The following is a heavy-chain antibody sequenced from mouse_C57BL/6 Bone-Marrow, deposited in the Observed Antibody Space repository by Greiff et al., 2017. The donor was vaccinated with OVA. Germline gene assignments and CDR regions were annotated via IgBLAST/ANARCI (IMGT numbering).Heavy chain of an antibody. CDR3: ARPDYGSSSYWYFDV. D-gene: IGHD1-1*01. V-gene: IGHV1-80*01. Sequence: VQLQQSGAELVEPGASVKISCKASGYAFSSYWMNWVKQRPGKGLEWIGQIYPGDGDTNYNGKFKGKATLTADKSSSTAYMQLSSLTSEDSAVYFCARPDYGSSSYWYFDVWGTGTTVTVSS. J-gene: IGHJ1*03. CDR1: GYAFSSYW. CDR2: IYPGDGDT.